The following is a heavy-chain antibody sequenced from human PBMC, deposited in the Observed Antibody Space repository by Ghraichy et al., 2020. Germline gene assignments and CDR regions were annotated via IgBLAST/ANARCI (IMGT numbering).Heavy chain of an antibody. CDR3: VKDRPYQE. CDR1: GFTFSTYP. CDR2: ISANGGTT. J-gene: IGHJ1*01. Sequence: GGSLRLSCSASGFTFSTYPMHWVRQAPGKGLEYVSAISANGGTTYYADSVEGRFTISRDNSRNTLYLQMSSLRAEDMAVYYCVKDRPYQEWGQGTLVTVSS. V-gene: IGHV3-64D*06.